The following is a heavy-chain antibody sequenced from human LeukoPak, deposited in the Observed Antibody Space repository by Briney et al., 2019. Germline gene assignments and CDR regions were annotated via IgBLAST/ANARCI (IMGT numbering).Heavy chain of an antibody. J-gene: IGHJ6*02. CDR3: GRYYVMDV. CDR1: GFTFSTYV. V-gene: IGHV3-23*01. CDR2: ISDSGGST. Sequence: GGSLRLSCAASGFTFSTYVMNWVRQAPGKGLEWVSTISDSGGSTYYADSVKGRFSISRDNSKSTLYLQMNSLRAEDTAVYYCGRYYVMDVWGQGTSVTVSS.